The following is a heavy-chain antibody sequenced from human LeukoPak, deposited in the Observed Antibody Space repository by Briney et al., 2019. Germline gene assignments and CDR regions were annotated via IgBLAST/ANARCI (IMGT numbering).Heavy chain of an antibody. CDR3: ARSRTYGDYGQGLDY. D-gene: IGHD4-17*01. J-gene: IGHJ4*02. V-gene: IGHV3-74*01. Sequence: GGSLRLSCAASGFISSSCWMHWVRQPPGKGLVYIACINTDGFSTSYADSVKGRFTISRDNAKNTLYLQMNSLRAEDTAVYYCARSRTYGDYGQGLDYWGQGTLVTVSS. CDR2: INTDGFST. CDR1: GFISSSCW.